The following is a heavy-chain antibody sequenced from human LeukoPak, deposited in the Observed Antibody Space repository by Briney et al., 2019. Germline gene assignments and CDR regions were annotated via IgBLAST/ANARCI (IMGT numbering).Heavy chain of an antibody. J-gene: IGHJ5*01. D-gene: IGHD3-10*01. V-gene: IGHV1-2*02. Sequence: ASVKVSCKATGYTFTGYYMHWVRQAPGQGLEWMGWINPDSGDTNYAQKFQGRVSLTRDKSIRTVYMELSSLRSDDAAFYYCARERGPYYYGSGPADSWGQGTLVAVSS. CDR1: GYTFTGYY. CDR2: INPDSGDT. CDR3: ARERGPYYYGSGPADS.